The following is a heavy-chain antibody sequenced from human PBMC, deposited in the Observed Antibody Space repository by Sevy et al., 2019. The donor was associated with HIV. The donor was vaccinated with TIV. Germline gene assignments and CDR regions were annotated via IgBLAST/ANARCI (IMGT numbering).Heavy chain of an antibody. CDR1: GFTFSSYN. D-gene: IGHD5-12*01. V-gene: IGHV3-48*01. CDR3: AREGGYTDQGMDV. CDR2: IDSSSFNI. Sequence: GGSLRLSCSASGFTFSSYNMNWVSQAPGKGLEWLLYIDSSSFNIYYADSVKGRFTVSRDNAKNSLYVQMNSLRGEDTAIYYCAREGGYTDQGMDVWGQGTTVTVSS. J-gene: IGHJ6*02.